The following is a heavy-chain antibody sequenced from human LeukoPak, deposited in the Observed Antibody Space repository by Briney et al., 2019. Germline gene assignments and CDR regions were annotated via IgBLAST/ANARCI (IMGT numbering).Heavy chain of an antibody. J-gene: IGHJ3*02. Sequence: PSETLSLTCTVSGGSISSYYWSWIRQPPGKGLEWIGYIYYSGSTNYNPSLKSRVTISVDTPKNQFSLKLSSVTAADTAVYYCARLVVEDAFDIWGQGTMVTVSS. CDR1: GGSISSYY. V-gene: IGHV4-59*01. D-gene: IGHD3-22*01. CDR3: ARLVVEDAFDI. CDR2: IYYSGST.